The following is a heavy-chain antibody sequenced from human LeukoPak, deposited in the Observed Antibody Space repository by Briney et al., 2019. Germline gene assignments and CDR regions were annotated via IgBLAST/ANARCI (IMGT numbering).Heavy chain of an antibody. CDR1: GGSISSGGYY. CDR2: IYSGGST. V-gene: IGHV3-66*01. D-gene: IGHD6-19*01. Sequence: TSETLSLTCTVSGGSISSGGYYWSWIRQHPGKGLEWVSVIYSGGSTYYADSVKGRFTISRDNSKNTLYLQMNSLRAEDTAVYYCARDSQWLVLDYYYGMDVWGQGTTVTVSS. CDR3: ARDSQWLVLDYYYGMDV. J-gene: IGHJ6*02.